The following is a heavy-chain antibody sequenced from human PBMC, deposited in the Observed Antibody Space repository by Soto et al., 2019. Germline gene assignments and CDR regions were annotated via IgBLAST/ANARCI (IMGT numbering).Heavy chain of an antibody. CDR2: LSYSGIT. CDR1: GDSISNYF. V-gene: IGHV4-59*01. Sequence: SETLSLTCTVSGDSISNYFWSWIRQPPGKGLEWIGYLSYSGITKSNPSLKGRVTIAEDRSKNQFSLKLTSVTAADTAVYYCARAPNDFLGRFVGHYLEYWGQGIQVTVSS. D-gene: IGHD3-3*01. CDR3: ARAPNDFLGRFVGHYLEY. J-gene: IGHJ4*02.